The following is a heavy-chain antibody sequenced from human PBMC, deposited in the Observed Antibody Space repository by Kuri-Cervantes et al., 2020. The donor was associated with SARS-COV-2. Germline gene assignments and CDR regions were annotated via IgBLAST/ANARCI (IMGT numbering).Heavy chain of an antibody. D-gene: IGHD3-10*01. J-gene: IGHJ6*02. CDR2: IYYSGST. CDR1: GGSISSSSYY. CDR3: ARHALSSSVRGGGEYYYYYGMDV. V-gene: IGHV4-61*05. Sequence: SETLSLTCTVSGGSISSSSYYWSWIRQPPGKGLEWIGYIYYSGSTNYNPSLKSRVTISVDTSKNQFSLKLSSVTAADTAVYYCARHALSSSVRGGGEYYYYYGMDVWGQGTTVTVSS.